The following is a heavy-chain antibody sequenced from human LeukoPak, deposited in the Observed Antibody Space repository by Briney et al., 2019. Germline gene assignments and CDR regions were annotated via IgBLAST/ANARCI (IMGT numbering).Heavy chain of an antibody. D-gene: IGHD4-17*01. Sequence: ASVKVSCKGSGYTFTSYAMNWVRQAPGQGLGWMGWLNTNTGNPTYAQGFTGRFVFSLDTSVSTAYLQISSLKAEDTAVYYCAGDPRDGDYTIYLDSWGRGTLVTVSS. CDR3: AGDPRDGDYTIYLDS. V-gene: IGHV7-4-1*02. CDR2: LNTNTGNP. J-gene: IGHJ4*02. CDR1: GYTFTSYA.